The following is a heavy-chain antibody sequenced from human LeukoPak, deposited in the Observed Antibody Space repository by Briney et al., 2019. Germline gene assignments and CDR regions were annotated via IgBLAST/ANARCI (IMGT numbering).Heavy chain of an antibody. V-gene: IGHV3-23*01. CDR3: AREGILTGYFDY. J-gene: IGHJ4*02. CDR1: GFTFSSYA. CDR2: ISGSRSDI. D-gene: IGHD3-9*01. Sequence: GGSLRLSCAASGFTFSSYAMSWVRQAPGKGLEWVSAISGSRSDIYYADSVRGRFTISRDNSKNTLYLQMNSLRAEDTAVYYCAREGILTGYFDYWGQGTLVTVSS.